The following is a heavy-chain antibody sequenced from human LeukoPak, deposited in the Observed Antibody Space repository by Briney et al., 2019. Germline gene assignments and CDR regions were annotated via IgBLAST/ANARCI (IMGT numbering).Heavy chain of an antibody. J-gene: IGHJ5*02. D-gene: IGHD3-10*01. V-gene: IGHV3-53*01. CDR2: IYSGGST. CDR1: GFTVSSNY. Sequence: PGGSLRLSCAASGFTVSSNYMSWVRQAPGKGLEWVSVIYSGGSTYYADSVKGRFTISRDNSKNTLYLQMNSLRAEDTAVYYCARGHYYGSGSYYNAGFDPWGQGTLVTVSS. CDR3: ARGHYYGSGSYYNAGFDP.